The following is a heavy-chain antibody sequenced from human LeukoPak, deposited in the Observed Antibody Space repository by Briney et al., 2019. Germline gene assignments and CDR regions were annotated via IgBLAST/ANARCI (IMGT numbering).Heavy chain of an antibody. CDR2: ISSSGSTT. J-gene: IGHJ6*04. CDR1: AFTFSSYE. Sequence: PGGSLRLSCAASAFTFSSYEMNWVRQAAGKGLEWVSYISSSGSTTYYADSVKGRFTISRDNAKNSLYLQMNSLRAEDTAVYYCAELGITMIGGVWGKGTTVTISS. V-gene: IGHV3-48*03. D-gene: IGHD3-10*02. CDR3: AELGITMIGGV.